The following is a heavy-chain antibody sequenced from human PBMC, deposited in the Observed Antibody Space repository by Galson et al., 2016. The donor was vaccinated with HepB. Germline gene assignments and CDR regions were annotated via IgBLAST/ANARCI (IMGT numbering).Heavy chain of an antibody. D-gene: IGHD1-26*01. CDR1: GFIFSTYD. Sequence: SLRLSRAASGFIFSTYDMHWVRQPTGKGLEWVSAIGTVGDTHYPDSVKGRFTISRENAKTSLYLQMNSLRAGDTAVYYCVRGKALWELPPYYGMNVWGQGTTVIVSS. V-gene: IGHV3-13*04. J-gene: IGHJ6*02. CDR2: IGTVGDT. CDR3: VRGKALWELPPYYGMNV.